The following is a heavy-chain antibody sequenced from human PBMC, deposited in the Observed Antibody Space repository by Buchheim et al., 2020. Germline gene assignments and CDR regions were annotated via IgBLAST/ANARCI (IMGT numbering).Heavy chain of an antibody. CDR1: GFTFSSYG. D-gene: IGHD5-24*01. J-gene: IGHJ6*02. CDR3: AKDFRDGYLLDCGMDV. Sequence: QVQLVESGGGVVQPGRSLRLSCAASGFTFSSYGMHWVRQAPGKGLEWVAVISYDGSNKYYADSVKGRFTISRDNSKNTLYLQMNSLRAEDTAVYYCAKDFRDGYLLDCGMDVWGQGTT. CDR2: ISYDGSNK. V-gene: IGHV3-30*18.